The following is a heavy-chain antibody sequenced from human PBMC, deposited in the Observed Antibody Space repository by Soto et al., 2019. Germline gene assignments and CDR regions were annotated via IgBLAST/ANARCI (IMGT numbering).Heavy chain of an antibody. CDR3: GKSGCCVSGSCSLGWIDP. CDR2: IIPLLATT. J-gene: IGHJ5*02. V-gene: IGHV1-69*01. D-gene: IGHD2-15*01. CDR1: GGAFNSFA. Sequence: QVHLVQSGAEVKKPGSSVKVSCRASGGAFNSFAITWVRQAPGQGLEWMGEIIPLLATTKYAQKFMGRVIITADEPTGTAYMELTNLRSADTAEYYCGKSGCCVSGSCSLGWIDPWGQGTLVTVSS.